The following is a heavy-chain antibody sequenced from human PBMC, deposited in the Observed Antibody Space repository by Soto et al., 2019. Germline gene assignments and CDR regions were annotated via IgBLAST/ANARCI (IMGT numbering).Heavy chain of an antibody. J-gene: IGHJ6*02. CDR1: GGSISSGGYY. CDR2: IYYSGST. CDR3: ARDLRLRVDRALGHYYYYGMDV. Sequence: QVQLQESGPGLVKPSQTLSLTCTVSGGSISSGGYYWSWIRQHPGKGLEWIGYIYYSGSTYYNPSLKSRVTISVDTSKNQFSLKLSSVTAADTAVYYCARDLRLRVDRALGHYYYYGMDVWGQGTTVTVSS. V-gene: IGHV4-31*03. D-gene: IGHD5-12*01.